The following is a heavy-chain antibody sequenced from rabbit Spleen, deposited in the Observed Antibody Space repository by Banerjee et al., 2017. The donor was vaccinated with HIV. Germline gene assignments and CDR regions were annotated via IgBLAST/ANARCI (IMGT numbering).Heavy chain of an antibody. CDR2: IGSTSGTT. V-gene: IGHV1S45*01. J-gene: IGHJ4*01. CDR1: GLDFSSSYW. D-gene: IGHD2-1*01. Sequence: QEQLEESGGGLVKPEGSLTLTCMSSGLDFSSSYWICWVRQSPGKGLEWIAFIGSTSGTTYYASWAKGRFTISKTSSTTVTLQMTSLTAADTATYFCARGSAAMTMVITGFYFNLWGPGALVTVS. CDR3: ARGSAAMTMVITGFYFNL.